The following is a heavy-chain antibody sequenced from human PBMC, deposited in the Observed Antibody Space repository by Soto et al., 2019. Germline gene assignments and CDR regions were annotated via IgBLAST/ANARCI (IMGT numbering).Heavy chain of an antibody. D-gene: IGHD2-15*01. V-gene: IGHV1-8*01. CDR1: GYTFTSYD. CDR3: AKTICSETGCDVFDF. Sequence: ASVKVSCKASGYTFTSYDINWVRQTTGQGLEWMGWMNPNSGNTGYAQKFQGRVSMTRSTSISTAYMELSSLGSDDTAVYYCAKTICSETGCDVFDFWGQGTLVTVSS. J-gene: IGHJ4*02. CDR2: MNPNSGNT.